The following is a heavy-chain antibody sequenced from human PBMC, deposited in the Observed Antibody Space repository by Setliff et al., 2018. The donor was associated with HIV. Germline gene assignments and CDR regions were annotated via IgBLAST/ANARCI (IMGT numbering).Heavy chain of an antibody. D-gene: IGHD4-17*01. Sequence: PSETLSLTCAVYGRLFSGYYWSWFRQSPGKRLEWIGEINHSGDAYYSRSLKGRATLLVDTSKNQFSLKLESMTAADTALYFCARGRFTVLRKDYFDYWCQGMVVTVSS. J-gene: IGHJ4*02. CDR3: ARGRFTVLRKDYFDY. V-gene: IGHV4-34*01. CDR2: INHSGDA. CDR1: GRLFSGYY.